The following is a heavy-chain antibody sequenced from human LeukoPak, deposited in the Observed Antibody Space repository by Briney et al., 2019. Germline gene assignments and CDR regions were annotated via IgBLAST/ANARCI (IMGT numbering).Heavy chain of an antibody. CDR2: INPNSGGT. CDR3: AREQYCSSASCSHY. Sequence: ASVKVSCKASGYTFTGYYMHWVRQAPGQGLECMGWINPNSGGTNYAQKFQGRVTMTRDTSISTAYMELSRLRSDDTAVYYCAREQYCSSASCSHYWGQGTLVTVSS. D-gene: IGHD2-2*01. J-gene: IGHJ4*02. CDR1: GYTFTGYY. V-gene: IGHV1-2*02.